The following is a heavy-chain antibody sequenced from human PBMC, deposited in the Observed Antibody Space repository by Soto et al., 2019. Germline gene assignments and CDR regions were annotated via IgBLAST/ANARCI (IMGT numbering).Heavy chain of an antibody. CDR1: GGTFSSYA. V-gene: IGHV1-69*13. Sequence: ASVKVSCKASGGTFSSYAISWVRQAPGQGLEWMGGIIPIFGTANYAQKFQGRVTITADESTSTDYMELSSLRSEDTAVYYCARDRVYCSGGSCSPGNAFDIWGQGTMVTVSS. J-gene: IGHJ3*02. D-gene: IGHD2-15*01. CDR3: ARDRVYCSGGSCSPGNAFDI. CDR2: IIPIFGTA.